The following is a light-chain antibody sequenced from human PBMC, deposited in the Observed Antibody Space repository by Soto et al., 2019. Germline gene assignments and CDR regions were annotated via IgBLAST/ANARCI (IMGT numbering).Light chain of an antibody. V-gene: IGKV1-39*01. J-gene: IGKJ1*01. CDR2: AAS. CDR3: QQSYSTLWT. Sequence: DIQVTQSPSSLSASVGDRVTITCRASQSISTYLSWYQQKPGKAPKLLIYAASSLQSVVPSRLSGSGSGTDFTLTISSLQPHDFATYYCQQSYSTLWTFGQGTKVVIK. CDR1: QSISTY.